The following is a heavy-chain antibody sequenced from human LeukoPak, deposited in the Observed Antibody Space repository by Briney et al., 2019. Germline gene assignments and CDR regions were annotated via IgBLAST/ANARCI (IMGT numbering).Heavy chain of an antibody. Sequence: GGSLRLSCEASGFTFSTYSMQWVRQAPGKGLEWVSYISSSRGTIWYADSVRGRFTISRDNAKSSLYLQMNSLRAEDTAVYYCARDLVGTNPDSFDVWSQGTMVTVSS. CDR3: ARDLVGTNPDSFDV. D-gene: IGHD1-1*01. J-gene: IGHJ3*01. V-gene: IGHV3-48*04. CDR2: ISSSRGTI. CDR1: GFTFSTYS.